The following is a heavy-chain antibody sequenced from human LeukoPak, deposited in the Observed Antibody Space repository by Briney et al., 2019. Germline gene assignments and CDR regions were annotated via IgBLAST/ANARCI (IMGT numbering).Heavy chain of an antibody. CDR1: GFTFSSYS. Sequence: GGSLRLSCAASGFTFSSYSMNWVRQAPGKGLEWVSSISSSSSCIYYADSVKGRFTISRDNAKNSLYLQMNSLRAEDTAVYYCARSHDYSNYVGDYWGQGTLVTVSS. J-gene: IGHJ4*02. D-gene: IGHD4-11*01. V-gene: IGHV3-21*01. CDR3: ARSHDYSNYVGDY. CDR2: ISSSSSCI.